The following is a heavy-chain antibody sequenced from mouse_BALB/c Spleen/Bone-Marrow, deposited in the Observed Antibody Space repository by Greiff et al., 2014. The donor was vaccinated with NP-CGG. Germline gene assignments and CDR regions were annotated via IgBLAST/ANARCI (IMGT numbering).Heavy chain of an antibody. Sequence: EVQLQQSGPSLVKPSQTPSLTCSVTGDSITRGYWNWIRKFPGNKPEYMGYISYSGSTYYNPSLKSRISITRDTSKNQYYLQLNSVTTEDTATYYCASPLITTVVAPFAYWGQGTLVTVSA. V-gene: IGHV3-8*02. CDR1: GDSITRGY. D-gene: IGHD1-1*01. CDR3: ASPLITTVVAPFAY. J-gene: IGHJ3*01. CDR2: ISYSGST.